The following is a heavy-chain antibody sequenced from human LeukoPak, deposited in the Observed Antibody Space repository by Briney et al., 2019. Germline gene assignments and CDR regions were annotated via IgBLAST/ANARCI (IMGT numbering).Heavy chain of an antibody. CDR3: ARRTDDSSGYYYTRHYWYFDL. CDR2: IYYSGST. D-gene: IGHD3-22*01. Sequence: SETLSLTCTVSGGSISSYYWSWIRQPPGKGLEWIGYIYYSGSTNYNPSLKSRVTISVDTSKNQFSLELSSVTAADTAVYYCARRTDDSSGYYYTRHYWYFDLWGRGTLVTVSS. J-gene: IGHJ2*01. CDR1: GGSISSYY. V-gene: IGHV4-59*08.